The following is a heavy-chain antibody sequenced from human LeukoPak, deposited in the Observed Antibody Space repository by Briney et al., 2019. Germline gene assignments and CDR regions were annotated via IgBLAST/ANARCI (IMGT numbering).Heavy chain of an antibody. CDR2: ISFDGSNE. CDR3: AKQRSGGSGCCMDY. D-gene: IGHD6-19*01. J-gene: IGHJ4*02. Sequence: PGGSLRLSCAASGFTFSSYGMHWVRQAPGKGLEWVAVISFDGSNEYYADSAKGRFTISRDDSKNTLYLQMNSLRAEDTAVYYCAKQRSGGSGCCMDYWGQGTLVTVSS. CDR1: GFTFSSYG. V-gene: IGHV3-30*18.